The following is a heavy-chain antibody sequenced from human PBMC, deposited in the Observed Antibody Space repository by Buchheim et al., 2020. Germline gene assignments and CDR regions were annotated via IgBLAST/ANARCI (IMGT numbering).Heavy chain of an antibody. V-gene: IGHV4-30-2*01. CDR3: ARGTLDYGDYGGPYFDY. CDR1: GGSISSGGYS. D-gene: IGHD4-17*01. J-gene: IGHJ4*02. Sequence: QLQLQESGSGLVKPSQTLSLTCAVSGGSISSGGYSWSWIRQPPGKGLEWIGYIYHSGSTYYNPSLKSRVTISVDTSKNQFSLKLSSVTAADTAVYYCARGTLDYGDYGGPYFDYWGQGTL. CDR2: IYHSGST.